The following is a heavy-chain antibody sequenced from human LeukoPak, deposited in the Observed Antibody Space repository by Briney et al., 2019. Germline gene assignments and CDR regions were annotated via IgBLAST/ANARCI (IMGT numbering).Heavy chain of an antibody. CDR2: ISWNSGSI. V-gene: IGHV3-9*01. CDR1: GFTFDDYA. CDR3: ARENFDWYSFDY. Sequence: GGSLRLSCAASGFTFDDYAMHWVRQAPGKGLEWVSGISWNSGSIGYADSVKGRFTISRDNAKNTLYLQMNSLRAEDTAVYYCARENFDWYSFDYWDQGTLVTVSS. J-gene: IGHJ4*02. D-gene: IGHD3-9*01.